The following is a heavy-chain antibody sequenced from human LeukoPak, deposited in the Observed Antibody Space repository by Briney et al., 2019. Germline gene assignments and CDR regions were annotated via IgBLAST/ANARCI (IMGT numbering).Heavy chain of an antibody. D-gene: IGHD3-22*01. Sequence: GGSLRLSCTASGFTFSSYGMHWVRQAPGKGLEWVAFIRYDGNNKYYTDSVKGRFTISRDNSKNTLYLQMNRLRTEDTALYYCAKDSSVYHYDSRNFDYWGQGTLVTVSS. J-gene: IGHJ4*02. V-gene: IGHV3-30*02. CDR1: GFTFSSYG. CDR3: AKDSSVYHYDSRNFDY. CDR2: IRYDGNNK.